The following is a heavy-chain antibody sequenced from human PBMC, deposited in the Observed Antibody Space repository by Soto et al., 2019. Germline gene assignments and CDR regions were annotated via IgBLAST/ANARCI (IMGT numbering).Heavy chain of an antibody. V-gene: IGHV4-39*01. CDR3: ARHGPSIAARYFDY. Sequence: SETLSLTCTVSGGSISSSSYYWGWIRQPPGKGLEWIGSIYYSGSTYYNPSLKSRVTISVDTSKNQFSLKLSSVTAADTAVYYCARHGPSIAARYFDYWGQGTLVTVSS. CDR1: GGSISSSSYY. D-gene: IGHD6-6*01. CDR2: IYYSGST. J-gene: IGHJ4*02.